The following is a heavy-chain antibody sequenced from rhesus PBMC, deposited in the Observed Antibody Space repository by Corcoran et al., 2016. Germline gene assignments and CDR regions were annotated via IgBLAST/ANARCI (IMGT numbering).Heavy chain of an antibody. J-gene: IGHJ5-2*02. Sequence: QLQLQESGPGLVKPSETLSLTCAVSGVSISSNWWSWIRQPPGKGLEWIGRISGSDGSTNYNTSLKSRVTTSTDTSKNQFSLKLSSVTAADTAVYYCARDWCHGSGCSSLDVWGRGVLVTVSS. CDR3: ARDWCHGSGCSSLDV. V-gene: IGHV4-173*01. D-gene: IGHD2-21*01. CDR1: GVSISSNW. CDR2: ISGSDGST.